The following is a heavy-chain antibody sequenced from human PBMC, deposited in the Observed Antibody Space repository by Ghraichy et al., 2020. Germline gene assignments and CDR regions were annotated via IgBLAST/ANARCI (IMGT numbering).Heavy chain of an antibody. V-gene: IGHV3-48*02. CDR1: GFTFSDYN. J-gene: IGHJ6*02. CDR2: ITRSSRSI. D-gene: IGHD4-23*01. CDR3: ARASTVVRFYYYDGMDV. Sequence: GESLNISCVGSGFTFSDYNLNWVRQSPGKGLEWVSYITRSSRSIFYADSVKGRFTISRDNAQNSLYLQMNGLRDEDTAVYYCARASTVVRFYYYDGMDVWGQGTTVTVSS.